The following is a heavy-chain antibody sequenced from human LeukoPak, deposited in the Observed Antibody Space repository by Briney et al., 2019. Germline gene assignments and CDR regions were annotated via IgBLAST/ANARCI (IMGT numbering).Heavy chain of an antibody. CDR2: VNPISGST. CDR3: ARGVDYPGSGSYRYYYEMDV. CDR1: GYTLTRLY. V-gene: IGHV1-46*01. Sequence: ASVKVSCKASGYTLTRLYMHWVRQARGQGLEWMGVVNPISGSTIHAQKFQGRVTMTIDTSTSIVYMELSSLRSEDTAVYYCARGVDYPGSGSYRYYYEMDVWGQGTTVTVSS. D-gene: IGHD3-10*01. J-gene: IGHJ6*02.